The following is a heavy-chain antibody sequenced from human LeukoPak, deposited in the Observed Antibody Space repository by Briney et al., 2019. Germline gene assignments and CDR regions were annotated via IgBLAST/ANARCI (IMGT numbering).Heavy chain of an antibody. D-gene: IGHD1-7*01. V-gene: IGHV3-30*03. CDR1: GFTFSSYG. CDR3: ARDGDMGEPGTNFDY. CDR2: ISYDGSNK. Sequence: PGGSLRLSCAASGFTFSSYGMHWVRQAPGKGLEWVAVISYDGSNKYYADPVKGRFTISRDNSKNTLYLQMNSLRAEDTAVYYCARDGDMGEPGTNFDYWGQGTLVTVSS. J-gene: IGHJ4*02.